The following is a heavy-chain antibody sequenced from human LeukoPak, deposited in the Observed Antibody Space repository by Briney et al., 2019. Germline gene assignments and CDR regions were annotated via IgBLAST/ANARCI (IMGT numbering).Heavy chain of an antibody. D-gene: IGHD3-10*01. J-gene: IGHJ3*02. CDR2: ISSSSSTI. CDR3: AGRITMVWGVINDAFDI. Sequence: GGSLRLSCAASGFTFSSYSMNWVRQAPGKGLEWVSYISSSSSTIYYADSVKGRFTISRDNAKNSLYLQMNSLRDEDTAVYYCAGRITMVWGVINDAFDIWGQGTMVTVSS. CDR1: GFTFSSYS. V-gene: IGHV3-48*02.